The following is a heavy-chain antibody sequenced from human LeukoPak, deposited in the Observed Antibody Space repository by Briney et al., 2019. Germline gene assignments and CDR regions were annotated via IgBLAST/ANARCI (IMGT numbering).Heavy chain of an antibody. CDR1: GFTFDDYA. Sequence: PGGSLRLSCAASGFTFDDYAMHWVRQAPGKGLEWVPLISGDGGSTYYADSVKGRFTISRDNSKNSLYLQMNSLRTEDTALYYCAKDIEAVLLWFGELSYGMDVWGQGTTVTVSS. CDR3: AKDIEAVLLWFGELSYGMDV. V-gene: IGHV3-43*02. J-gene: IGHJ6*02. D-gene: IGHD3-10*01. CDR2: ISGDGGST.